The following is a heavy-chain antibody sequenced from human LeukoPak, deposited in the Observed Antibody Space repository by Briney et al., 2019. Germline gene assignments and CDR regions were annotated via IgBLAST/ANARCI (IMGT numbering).Heavy chain of an antibody. J-gene: IGHJ4*02. D-gene: IGHD1-26*01. Sequence: ASVKVSCKASGYTFTSYYMHWVRQAPGQGLEWMGGIIPTFGTANYAQRFQGRVTITADESTSTAYMELSSLRSEDTAVYYCARHPRVGAQGVDYWGQGTLVTVSS. CDR3: ARHPRVGAQGVDY. V-gene: IGHV1-69*13. CDR2: IIPTFGTA. CDR1: GYTFTSYY.